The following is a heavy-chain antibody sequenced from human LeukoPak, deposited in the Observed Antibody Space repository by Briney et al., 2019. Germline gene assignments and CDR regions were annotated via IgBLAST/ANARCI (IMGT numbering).Heavy chain of an antibody. D-gene: IGHD3-22*01. CDR2: IYTSGST. J-gene: IGHJ4*02. V-gene: IGHV4-61*02. Sequence: PSETLSLTCTVSGGSISSGSYYWSWIRQPAGKGLEWIGRIYTSGSTNYNPSLKSRVTISVDTSKKQFSLKLSSVTAADKGGYYCARGTYYYDSSGYYYNFDCWGQGTLVTVSS. CDR3: ARGTYYYDSSGYYYNFDC. CDR1: GGSISSGSYY.